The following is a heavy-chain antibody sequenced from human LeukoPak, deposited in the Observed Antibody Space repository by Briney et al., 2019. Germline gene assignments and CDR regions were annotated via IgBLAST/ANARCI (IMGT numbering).Heavy chain of an antibody. CDR1: GFTFSSYW. V-gene: IGHV3-7*01. Sequence: GGSLSLSCAASGFTFSSYWMSWVRQAPGKGLEWVANIKQDGSEKYYVDSVKGRFTISRDNAKNSLYLQMNSLRAEDTAVYYCASSGYYFEGVYWGQGTLVTVSS. CDR3: ASSGYYFEGVY. CDR2: IKQDGSEK. J-gene: IGHJ4*02. D-gene: IGHD3-22*01.